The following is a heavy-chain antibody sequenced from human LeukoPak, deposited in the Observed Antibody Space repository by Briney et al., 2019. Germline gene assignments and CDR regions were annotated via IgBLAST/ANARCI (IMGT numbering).Heavy chain of an antibody. CDR3: ARDLSYSRDDAFDL. Sequence: ASVKVSCKASGYTFTGYYMHWVRQAPGQGLEWMGWINPNSGGTNYAQKFQGRVTMTRDTSISTAYMELSRLRSDDTAVYYCARDLSYSRDDAFDLWGQGTMVTVSS. D-gene: IGHD3-22*01. V-gene: IGHV1-2*02. CDR2: INPNSGGT. CDR1: GYTFTGYY. J-gene: IGHJ3*01.